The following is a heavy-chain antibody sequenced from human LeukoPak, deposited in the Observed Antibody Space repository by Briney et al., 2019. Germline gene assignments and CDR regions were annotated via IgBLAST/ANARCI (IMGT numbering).Heavy chain of an antibody. CDR2: ISAYNGNT. CDR3: ARGLNDYGDYWSDY. V-gene: IGHV1-18*01. J-gene: IGHJ4*02. D-gene: IGHD4-17*01. Sequence: ASVKVSCKASGYTFTSYGIGWVRQAPGQGLEWMGWISAYNGNTNYAQKLQGRATMTTDTSTSTAYMELSSLRSEDTAVYYCARGLNDYGDYWSDYWGQGTLVTVSS. CDR1: GYTFTSYG.